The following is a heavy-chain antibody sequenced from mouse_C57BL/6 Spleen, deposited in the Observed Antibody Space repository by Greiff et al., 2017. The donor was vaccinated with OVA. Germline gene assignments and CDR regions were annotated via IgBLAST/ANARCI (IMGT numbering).Heavy chain of an antibody. CDR3: ARWLLRPYAMDY. V-gene: IGHV1-69*01. CDR2: IDPSDSYT. CDR1: GYTFTSYW. D-gene: IGHD2-3*01. J-gene: IGHJ4*01. Sequence: QVQLQQPGAELVMPGASVKLSCKASGYTFTSYWMHLVKQRPGQGLEWIGEIDPSDSYTNYNQKFKGKSTLTVDKSSSTAYMQLSSLTSEDSAVYYCARWLLRPYAMDYWGQGTSVTVSS.